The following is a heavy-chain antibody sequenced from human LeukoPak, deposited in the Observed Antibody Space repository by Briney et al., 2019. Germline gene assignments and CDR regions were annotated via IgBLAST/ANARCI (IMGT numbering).Heavy chain of an antibody. CDR2: INHSGST. CDR1: GGSFSGYY. CDR3: AREAYGSGSYYIDY. D-gene: IGHD3-10*01. J-gene: IGHJ4*02. V-gene: IGHV4-34*01. Sequence: SETLSLTCAVSGGSFSGYYWSWIRQPPGKGLEWIGEINHSGSTNYNPPLKSRVTISVDTSKNQFSLKLSSVTAADTAVYYCAREAYGSGSYYIDYWGQGTLVTVSS.